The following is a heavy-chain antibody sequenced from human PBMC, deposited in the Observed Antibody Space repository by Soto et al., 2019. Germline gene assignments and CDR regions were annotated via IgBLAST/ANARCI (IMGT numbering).Heavy chain of an antibody. CDR2: ISKSSDTI. J-gene: IGHJ4*02. Sequence: EVQLVESGGGLVQPGGSLRLTCAASGFSFSNYNMNWVRQAPGKGLEWVSYISKSSDTIYYADSVRGRFSISRDNGKNSLYLQLDSLRDEDTAVYCCARDAFDYDTTDYLFDYWGQGTLVTVSS. CDR1: GFSFSNYN. CDR3: ARDAFDYDTTDYLFDY. D-gene: IGHD3-22*01. V-gene: IGHV3-48*02.